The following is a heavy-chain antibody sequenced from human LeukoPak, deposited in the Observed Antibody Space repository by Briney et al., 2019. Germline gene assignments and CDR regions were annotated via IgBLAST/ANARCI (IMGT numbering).Heavy chain of an antibody. D-gene: IGHD3-3*01. CDR3: AKDITIFGVVIEDAFDI. J-gene: IGHJ3*02. CDR1: GFTFSSYA. V-gene: IGHV3-23*01. CDR2: ISGSGGST. Sequence: PEGSLRLSCAASGFTFSSYAMSWVRQAPGKGLEWVSAISGSGGSTYYADSVKGRFTISRDNSKNTLYLQMNSLRAEDTAVYYCAKDITIFGVVIEDAFDIWGQGTMVTVSS.